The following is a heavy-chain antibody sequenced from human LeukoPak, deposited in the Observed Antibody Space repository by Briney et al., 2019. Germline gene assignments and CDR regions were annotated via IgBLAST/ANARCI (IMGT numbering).Heavy chain of an antibody. V-gene: IGHV1-46*01. Sequence: ASVKVSCKASGYTFTSYGISWVRQAPGQGLEWMGIINPSGGSTSYAQKFQGRVTMTRDMSTSTDYMELSSLRSEDTAVYYCARDNSVEDTAWWFDPWGQGTLVTVSS. CDR1: GYTFTSYG. D-gene: IGHD4-23*01. J-gene: IGHJ5*02. CDR3: ARDNSVEDTAWWFDP. CDR2: INPSGGST.